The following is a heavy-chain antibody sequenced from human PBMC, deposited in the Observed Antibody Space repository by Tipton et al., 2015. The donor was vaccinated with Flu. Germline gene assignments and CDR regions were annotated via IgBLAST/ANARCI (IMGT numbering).Heavy chain of an antibody. V-gene: IGHV3-33*06. J-gene: IGHJ4*02. CDR3: AKEYGLGGVDY. CDR2: IWYDGSNK. CDR1: GFTFSNYG. Sequence: SGFTFSNYGMHWVRQAPGKGLEWVAVIWYDGSNKYYADSVKGRFTISRDNSKNTLYLQMNSLRAEDTAVYYCAKEYGLGGVDYWGQGTLVTVSS. D-gene: IGHD3-10*01.